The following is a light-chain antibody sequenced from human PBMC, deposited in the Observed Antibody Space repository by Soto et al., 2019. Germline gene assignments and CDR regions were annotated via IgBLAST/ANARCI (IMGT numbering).Light chain of an antibody. CDR3: QSYASSLTTFV. Sequence: QSVLTQPPSVSGAPGQRVAISCTGSSSNIGAEYDVHWYQQLPGTAPKRLIYGDNNRPSGAPDRFSGYKSGTSASLAITGLQPEDEDAHYCQSYASSLTTFVLGTGTKVTVL. J-gene: IGLJ1*01. CDR2: GDN. CDR1: SSNIGAEYD. V-gene: IGLV1-40*01.